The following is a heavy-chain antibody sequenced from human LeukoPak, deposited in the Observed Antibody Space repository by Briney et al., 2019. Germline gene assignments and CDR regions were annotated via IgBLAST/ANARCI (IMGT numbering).Heavy chain of an antibody. CDR2: IYYSGST. D-gene: IGHD3-10*01. J-gene: IGHJ4*02. CDR1: GGSISSYY. CDR3: ARDAPHYYGSGSYFPANKYYFDY. Sequence: PSETLSLTCTVSGGSISSYYWSWIRQPPGKGLEWIGYIYYSGSTNYNPSLKSRVTISVDTSKNQFSLKLSSVTAADTAVYYCARDAPHYYGSGSYFPANKYYFDYWGQGTLVTVSS. V-gene: IGHV4-59*12.